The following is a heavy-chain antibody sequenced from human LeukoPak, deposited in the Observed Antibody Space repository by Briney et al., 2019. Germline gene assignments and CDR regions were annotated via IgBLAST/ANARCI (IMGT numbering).Heavy chain of an antibody. CDR1: GSTFSNYA. CDR3: ARDGGRGYCSSTSCYSAYYYGMDV. Sequence: PGGSLRLSCAASGSTFSNYAMSWVRQAPGKGLEWVSAISRSGGSTYYADSVKGRFTISRDNSKNTLYLQMNSLRADDTAVYFCARDGGRGYCSSTSCYSAYYYGMDVWGQGTTVTVSS. D-gene: IGHD2-2*01. J-gene: IGHJ6*02. CDR2: ISRSGGST. V-gene: IGHV3-23*01.